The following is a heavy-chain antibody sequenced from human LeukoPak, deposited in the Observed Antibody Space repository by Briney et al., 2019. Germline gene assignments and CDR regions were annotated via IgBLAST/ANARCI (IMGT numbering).Heavy chain of an antibody. D-gene: IGHD6-13*01. J-gene: IGHJ4*02. V-gene: IGHV4-59*08. CDR1: GGSISSYY. Sequence: KPSETLSLTCTVSGGSISSYYWSWIRQPPGKGLEWIGYIYYSGSTNYNPSLKSRVTISVDTSKNQFSLKLSSVTAADTAVYYCARLYSSSWYPSYFDYWGQGTLVTVSS. CDR2: IYYSGST. CDR3: ARLYSSSWYPSYFDY.